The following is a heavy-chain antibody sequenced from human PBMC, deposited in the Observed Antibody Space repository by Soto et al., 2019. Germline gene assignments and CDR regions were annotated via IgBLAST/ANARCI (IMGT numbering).Heavy chain of an antibody. CDR3: ARAAIFGVATTNNWFDP. Sequence: PSETLSLTCTVSGGSTSNYYWSWIRQPPGKGLEWIGYIYYSGSTNYNPSLKSRVTISVDTSKNQFSLKLSSVTAADTAVYYCARAAIFGVATTNNWFDPWGQGTLVTVSS. CDR2: IYYSGST. D-gene: IGHD3-3*01. CDR1: GGSTSNYY. J-gene: IGHJ5*02. V-gene: IGHV4-59*01.